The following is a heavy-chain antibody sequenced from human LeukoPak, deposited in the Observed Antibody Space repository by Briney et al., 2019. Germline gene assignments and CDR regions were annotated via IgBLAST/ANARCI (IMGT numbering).Heavy chain of an antibody. J-gene: IGHJ4*02. D-gene: IGHD5-12*01. Sequence: GGSLRLSCAASGFTVSSNYMSWVRQAPGKGLEWVSVIYSGGSTYYADSVKGRFSISRDNSKNTLSLQMNSLRADDSALYFCATDRGYSGYGTFDYWGQGTLVTVSS. CDR2: IYSGGST. V-gene: IGHV3-53*01. CDR1: GFTVSSNY. CDR3: ATDRGYSGYGTFDY.